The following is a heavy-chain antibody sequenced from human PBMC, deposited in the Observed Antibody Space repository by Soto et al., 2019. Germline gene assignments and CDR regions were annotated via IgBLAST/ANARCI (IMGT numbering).Heavy chain of an antibody. CDR1: GFTLSNAW. Sequence: PGGSLRLSCAASGFTLSNAWMDWVRHIPGKGLEWVARIKSKVDDGTTGYTTPVEGRFTISRDESANTLFLHMNSLKTEDTCVYYCTTDQGDSHGFYHFDYWGRGTQVTVSS. D-gene: IGHD5-18*01. J-gene: IGHJ4*02. CDR3: TTDQGDSHGFYHFDY. V-gene: IGHV3-15*07. CDR2: IKSKVDDGTT.